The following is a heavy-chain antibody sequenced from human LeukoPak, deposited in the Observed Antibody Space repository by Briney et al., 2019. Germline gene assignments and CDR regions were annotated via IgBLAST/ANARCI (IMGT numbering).Heavy chain of an antibody. CDR1: GFTFSSYW. Sequence: GGSLRLSCAASGFTFSSYWMSWVRQAPGKGLEWVANIKPDGSDQYYVDSVKGRFTISRDNAKNSLYLQMNSLRAEDTAVYYCARVGTPQTGLFAFDIWGQGTMVTVSS. V-gene: IGHV3-7*01. CDR2: IKPDGSDQ. J-gene: IGHJ3*02. D-gene: IGHD3-10*01. CDR3: ARVGTPQTGLFAFDI.